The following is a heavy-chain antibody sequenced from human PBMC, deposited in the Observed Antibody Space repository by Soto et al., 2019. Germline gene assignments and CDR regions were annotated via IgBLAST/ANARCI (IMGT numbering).Heavy chain of an antibody. CDR3: AATPRY. CDR1: GGSTSSYY. Sequence: SETLSLTCTVSGGSTSSYYWSWIRQPPGKGLEWIGYIYYSGSTDYSPSLKSRVTMSIDTSQNQVSLKLTSVTTADTAVYYCAATPRYRGQGTLVTVSA. D-gene: IGHD2-15*01. CDR2: IYYSGST. V-gene: IGHV4-59*01. J-gene: IGHJ4*02.